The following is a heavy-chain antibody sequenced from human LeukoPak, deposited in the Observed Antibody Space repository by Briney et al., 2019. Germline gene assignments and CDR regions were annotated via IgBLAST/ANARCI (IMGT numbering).Heavy chain of an antibody. Sequence: AGSLGLSCTASGFTFSNYWMNWVRQVPGKGLVWVSRINSDGSITNYPDSVTGRFTISRDNAKNTLSLQMNSLRAEDTALYYCARLLEGNYHFDSWGQGTLVTVSS. CDR3: ARLLEGNYHFDS. J-gene: IGHJ4*02. CDR1: GFTFSNYW. CDR2: INSDGSIT. V-gene: IGHV3-74*01. D-gene: IGHD5-24*01.